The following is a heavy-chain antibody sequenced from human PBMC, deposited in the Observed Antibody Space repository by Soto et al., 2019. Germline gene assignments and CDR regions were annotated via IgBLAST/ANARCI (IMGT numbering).Heavy chain of an antibody. J-gene: IGHJ4*02. V-gene: IGHV1-2*02. CDR1: GYTFSAYY. CDR3: MRGGWGDSPIDY. Sequence: ASVKVSCKTAGYTFSAYYVHWARLTPGRGFQWLGWINPSNEITAFSQFFQGRVTMTRDTSTNTVHMELNSLTSDDTAVYYCMRGGWGDSPIDYWGQGTQVTVSS. D-gene: IGHD2-15*01. CDR2: INPSNEIT.